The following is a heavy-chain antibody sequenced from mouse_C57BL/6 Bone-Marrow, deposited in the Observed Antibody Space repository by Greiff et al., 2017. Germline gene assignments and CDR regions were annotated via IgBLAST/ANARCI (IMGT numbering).Heavy chain of an antibody. J-gene: IGHJ3*01. CDR1: GYTFTNYW. Sequence: QVQLQQSGAELVRPGTSVKMSCKASGYTFTNYWIGWAKQRPGHGLEWIGDIYPGGGYTNYNEKFKGKATLTADKSSSTAYMQFSSLTSEDSAIYYCARSIYDGYYVAWVAYWGQGTLVTVSA. CDR3: ARSIYDGYYVAWVAY. CDR2: IYPGGGYT. V-gene: IGHV1-63*01. D-gene: IGHD2-3*01.